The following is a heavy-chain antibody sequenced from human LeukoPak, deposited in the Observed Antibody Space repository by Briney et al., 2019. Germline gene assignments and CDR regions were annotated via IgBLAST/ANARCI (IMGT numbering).Heavy chain of an antibody. CDR1: GGTFSSYA. D-gene: IGHD1-20*01. CDR2: IIPIFGTA. J-gene: IGHJ3*02. Sequence: SVKVSCKASGGTFSSYAISWVRQAPGQGLEWMGRIIPIFGTANYAQKFQGRVTITTDESTSTAYMELSSLRSEDTAVYYCARDSYNWNDVAFDIWGQGTMVTVSS. CDR3: ARDSYNWNDVAFDI. V-gene: IGHV1-69*05.